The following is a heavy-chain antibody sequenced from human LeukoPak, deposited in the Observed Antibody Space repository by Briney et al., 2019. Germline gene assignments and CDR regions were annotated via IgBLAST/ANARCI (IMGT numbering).Heavy chain of an antibody. D-gene: IGHD5-18*01. CDR2: IKQDGSEK. CDR1: GFTFNNYW. J-gene: IGHJ4*02. V-gene: IGHV3-7*04. Sequence: GAQRLSCAASGFTFNNYWMSWVRQAPGKGLGWVANIKQDGSEKFYVDSVKGRFTISRDNSKNTLYLQMGSLRAEDMAVYYCARGYSYGDYWGQGTLVTVSS. CDR3: ARGYSYGDY.